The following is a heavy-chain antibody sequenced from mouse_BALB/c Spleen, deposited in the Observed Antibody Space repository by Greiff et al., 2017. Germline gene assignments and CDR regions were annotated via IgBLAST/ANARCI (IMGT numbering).Heavy chain of an antibody. Sequence: EVQLVESGGGLVKPGGSLKLSCAASGFTFSSYAMSWVRQTPEKRLEWVASISSGGSTYYPDSVKGRFTISRDNARNILYLQMSSLRSEDTAMYYCARGVNYYGSSYYFDYWGQGTTLTVSS. V-gene: IGHV5-6-5*01. J-gene: IGHJ2*01. D-gene: IGHD1-1*01. CDR1: GFTFSSYA. CDR3: ARGVNYYGSSYYFDY. CDR2: ISSGGST.